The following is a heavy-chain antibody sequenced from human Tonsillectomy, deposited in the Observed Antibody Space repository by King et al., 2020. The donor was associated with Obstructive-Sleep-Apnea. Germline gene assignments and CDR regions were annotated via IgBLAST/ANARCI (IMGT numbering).Heavy chain of an antibody. CDR1: GYRFTTYW. CDR3: ARQGLGDYVGHTIAFDI. CDR2: IYPGDSDT. V-gene: IGHV5-51*01. J-gene: IGHJ3*02. Sequence: QLVQSGAEVKKPGESLRISCRGSGYRFTTYWIGWVRQVPGKGLEWMGIIYPGDSDTRNSPSFHGQVTISVDTSINTAYLQWTSLKASDSAMYYCARQGLGDYVGHTIAFDIWGQGTMVTVSS. D-gene: IGHD4-23*01.